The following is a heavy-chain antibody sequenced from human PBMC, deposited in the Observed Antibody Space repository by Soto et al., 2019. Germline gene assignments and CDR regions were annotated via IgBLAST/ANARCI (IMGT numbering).Heavy chain of an antibody. J-gene: IGHJ3*02. D-gene: IGHD6-19*01. CDR2: IRGYSGTT. CDR3: AKRCAYSSGLDGFDI. V-gene: IGHV3-23*01. CDR1: GFIFSVYA. Sequence: GGSLRLSCEASGFIFSVYAMTWVRHGPGKRREGVSGIRGYSGTTYYADSVKGRFIISRDNSKNTLLLQMNSVRAEDSAIYYCAKRCAYSSGLDGFDIWGQGTMVTVSS.